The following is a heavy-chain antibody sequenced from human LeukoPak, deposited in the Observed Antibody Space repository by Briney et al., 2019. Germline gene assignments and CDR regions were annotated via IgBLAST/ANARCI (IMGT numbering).Heavy chain of an antibody. J-gene: IGHJ3*02. CDR2: IYPGDSDT. V-gene: IGHV5-51*01. Sequence: GESLKISCKGSGYSFTSYWIGWVRQMPGKGLEWMGTIYPGDSDTRYSPSFQGQVTISADKSISTAYLQWSSLKASDTAMYYCARGTGIAVAGTSAFDIWGQGTMVTVSS. D-gene: IGHD6-19*01. CDR3: ARGTGIAVAGTSAFDI. CDR1: GYSFTSYW.